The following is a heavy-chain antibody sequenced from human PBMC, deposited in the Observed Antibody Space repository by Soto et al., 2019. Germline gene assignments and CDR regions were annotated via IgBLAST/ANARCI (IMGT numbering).Heavy chain of an antibody. J-gene: IGHJ6*02. CDR2: IVPSLDTT. D-gene: IGHD2-8*02. CDR3: ARWPQPRYTAGPYAVEV. CDR1: GGTFSSSG. Sequence: QVHLVQSGTEVKKPGSSVKVSCKASGGTFSSSGFSWVRQAPGQGLEWMGMIVPSLDTTNYAQKFQARVTITADEVTSTAYMELRSLRSEDTAVYDCARWPQPRYTAGPYAVEVWCQGTRVIVSS. V-gene: IGHV1-69*11.